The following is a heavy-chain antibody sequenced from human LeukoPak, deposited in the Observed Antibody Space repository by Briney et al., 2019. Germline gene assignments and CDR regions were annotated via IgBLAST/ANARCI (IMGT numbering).Heavy chain of an antibody. CDR2: IYHSGST. CDR3: ARNYGAAFDI. CDR1: GYSISSGYY. J-gene: IGHJ3*02. D-gene: IGHD1-7*01. Sequence: SETLSLTCTVSGYSISSGYYWGWIRQPPGRGLEWIGSIYHSGSTYYNPSLKSRVTISVDTSKNQFSLKLSSVTAADTAVYYCARNYGAAFDIWGQGTMVTVSS. V-gene: IGHV4-38-2*02.